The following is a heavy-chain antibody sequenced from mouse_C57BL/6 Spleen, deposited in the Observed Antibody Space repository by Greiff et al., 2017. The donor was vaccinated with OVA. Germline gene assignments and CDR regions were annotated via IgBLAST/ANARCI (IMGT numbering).Heavy chain of an antibody. CDR3: ATGATVPYYFDY. CDR2: ISDGGSYT. Sequence: EVQLVESGGGLVKPGGSLKLSCAASGFTFSSYAMSWVRQTPEKRLEWVATISDGGSYTYYPDNVKGRFTISRDNAKNNLYLQMSHLKSEDTAMYYCATGATVPYYFDYWGQGTTLTVSS. D-gene: IGHD1-1*01. CDR1: GFTFSSYA. V-gene: IGHV5-4*01. J-gene: IGHJ2*01.